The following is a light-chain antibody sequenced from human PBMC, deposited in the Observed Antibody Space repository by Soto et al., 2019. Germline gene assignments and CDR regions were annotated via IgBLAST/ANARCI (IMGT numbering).Light chain of an antibody. V-gene: IGLV2-14*01. J-gene: IGLJ1*01. CDR1: SLDVGGYNN. CDR3: SSYTSSSTLYV. CDR2: DVS. Sequence: QSALTQPASVSGSPGQSITISCTEPSLDVGGYNNVSWYQQHPGKAPKLMIYDVSNRPSGVSNRFSGSKSGNTASLTISGLQAEDEADYYCSSYTSSSTLYVFGPGTKVTVL.